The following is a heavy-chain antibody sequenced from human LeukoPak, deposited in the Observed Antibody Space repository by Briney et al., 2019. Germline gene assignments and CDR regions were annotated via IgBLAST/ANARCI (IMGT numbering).Heavy chain of an antibody. V-gene: IGHV3-33*01. CDR2: IWYDGSNK. J-gene: IGHJ4*02. D-gene: IGHD6-13*01. CDR1: GFTFSSYG. Sequence: GGSLRLSCAASGFTFSSYGMHWVREAPGKGRKWGAVIWYDGSNKYYADSVKGRFTISRDNSKNTLYLQMNSLRAEDTAVYYCARDGRIAAAATGYWGQGTLVTVSS. CDR3: ARDGRIAAAATGY.